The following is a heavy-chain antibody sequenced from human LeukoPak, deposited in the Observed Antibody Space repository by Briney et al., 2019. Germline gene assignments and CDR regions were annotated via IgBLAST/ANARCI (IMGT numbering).Heavy chain of an antibody. Sequence: GGSLRLSCAASGFTFSSYSMNWVRQAPGKGLEWVSSISSSSSYIYYADSVKGRFTISRDNAKNSLYLQMNSLRAEDTAVYYCARELGYYDSSGYPWGKGTLVTVSS. J-gene: IGHJ4*02. D-gene: IGHD3-22*01. CDR3: ARELGYYDSSGYP. V-gene: IGHV3-21*01. CDR2: ISSSSSYI. CDR1: GFTFSSYS.